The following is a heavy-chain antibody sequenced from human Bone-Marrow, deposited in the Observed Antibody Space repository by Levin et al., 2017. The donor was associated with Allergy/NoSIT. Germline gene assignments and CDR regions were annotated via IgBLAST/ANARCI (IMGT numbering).Heavy chain of an antibody. J-gene: IGHJ3*02. CDR1: GFTFDDYT. D-gene: IGHD3-10*01. CDR2: ISWDGGST. CDR3: AKEAVLGASDI. V-gene: IGHV3-43*01. Sequence: GGSLRLSCAASGFTFDDYTMYWVRQAPGKGLEWVSLISWDGGSTYYADSVKGRFAISRDNSKKSLYLQMNSLRTEDTALYYCAKEAVLGASDIWGQGTMVTVSS.